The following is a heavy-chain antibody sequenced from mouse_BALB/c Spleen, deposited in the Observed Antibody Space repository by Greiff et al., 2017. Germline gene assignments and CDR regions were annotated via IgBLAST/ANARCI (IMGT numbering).Heavy chain of an antibody. V-gene: IGHV5-17*02. D-gene: IGHD3-1*01. J-gene: IGHJ2*01. CDR1: GFTFSSFG. Sequence: EVQRVESGGGLVQPGGSRKLSCAASGFTFSSFGMHWVRQAPEKGLEWVAYISSGSSTIYYADTVKGRFTISRDNPKNTLFLQMTSLRSEDTAMYYCARSGTEAWFDYWGQGTTLTVSS. CDR2: ISSGSSTI. CDR3: ARSGTEAWFDY.